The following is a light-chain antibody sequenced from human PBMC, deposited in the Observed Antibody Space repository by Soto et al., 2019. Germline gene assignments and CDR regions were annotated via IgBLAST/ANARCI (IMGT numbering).Light chain of an antibody. J-gene: IGLJ2*01. V-gene: IGLV1-51*01. CDR3: SSYAGSNNVV. CDR2: DNN. CDR1: SSNIGNNY. Sequence: QAVLTQPPSVSAAPGQKVTISCSGSSSNIGNNYVSWYQSLPGTAPKLLIYDNNERPSGIPDRFSGSKSGNTASLTVSGLQAEDEADYYCSSYAGSNNVVFGGGTKLTVL.